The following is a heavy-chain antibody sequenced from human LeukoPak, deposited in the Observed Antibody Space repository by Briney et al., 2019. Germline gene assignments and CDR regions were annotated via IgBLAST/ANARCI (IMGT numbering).Heavy chain of an antibody. Sequence: SQTLSLTCTVSGGSISSGSYYWSWIQQPAGKGLEWIGRVYTSGSTNYNPSLKSRVTISVDTSKNQFSLKLSSVTAADTAVYYCARSDYFGSGSYGPSIFDYWGQGTLVTVSS. CDR1: GGSISSGSYY. CDR2: VYTSGST. D-gene: IGHD3-10*01. J-gene: IGHJ4*02. CDR3: ARSDYFGSGSYGPSIFDY. V-gene: IGHV4-61*02.